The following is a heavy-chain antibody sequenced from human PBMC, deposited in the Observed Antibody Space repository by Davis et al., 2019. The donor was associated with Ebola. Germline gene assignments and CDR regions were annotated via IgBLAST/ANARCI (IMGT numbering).Heavy chain of an antibody. CDR2: INHSGST. V-gene: IGHV4-34*01. D-gene: IGHD4-11*01. Sequence: SETLSLTCAVYGGSFSGYYWSWIRQPPGKGLEWIGEINHSGSTNYNPSLKSRVTISVDTSKNQFSLKLSSVTAADTAVYYCARLVMGYSCFDYWGQGTLVTVSS. J-gene: IGHJ4*02. CDR1: GGSFSGYY. CDR3: ARLVMGYSCFDY.